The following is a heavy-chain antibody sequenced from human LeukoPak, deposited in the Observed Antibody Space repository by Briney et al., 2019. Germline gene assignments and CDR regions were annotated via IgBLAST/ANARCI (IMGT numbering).Heavy chain of an antibody. J-gene: IGHJ4*02. Sequence: GGSLRLSCAASGFTFSSYSMNWVRQAPGKGLEWVSSISSSSSYIYYADSVKGRFTISRDNAKNSLYLQMNSLRAGDTAVHYCASDEYGDYADFDYWGQGTLVTVSS. CDR2: ISSSSSYI. CDR3: ASDEYGDYADFDY. D-gene: IGHD4-17*01. V-gene: IGHV3-21*01. CDR1: GFTFSSYS.